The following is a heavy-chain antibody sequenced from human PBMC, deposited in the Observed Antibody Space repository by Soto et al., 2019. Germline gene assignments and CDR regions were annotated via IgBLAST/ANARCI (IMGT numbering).Heavy chain of an antibody. Sequence: GESVKISCKGSGYSFTSYWISWVRQMPGKGLEWMGRIDPSDSYTNYSPSFQGHVTISADKSISTAYLQWSSLKASGTAMYYCARQIAVAGKGYYGMDVWGQGTTVTVSS. CDR3: ARQIAVAGKGYYGMDV. J-gene: IGHJ6*02. CDR1: GYSFTSYW. D-gene: IGHD6-19*01. V-gene: IGHV5-10-1*01. CDR2: IDPSDSYT.